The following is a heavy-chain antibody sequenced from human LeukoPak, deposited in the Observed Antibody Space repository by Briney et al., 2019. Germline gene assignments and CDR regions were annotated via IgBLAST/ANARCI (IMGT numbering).Heavy chain of an antibody. Sequence: GGSLRPSCAASGFTFSSDSMTWVRQAPGKGLEWVSTISGSGVSTFYADPVKGRSTISRDNSKDTLYLQMNSLRVEDSAVFYCTRDHPDCRGTSCLLFDSWGQGTLVTVSS. V-gene: IGHV3-23*01. D-gene: IGHD2-2*01. CDR1: GFTFSSDS. CDR2: ISGSGVST. J-gene: IGHJ4*02. CDR3: TRDHPDCRGTSCLLFDS.